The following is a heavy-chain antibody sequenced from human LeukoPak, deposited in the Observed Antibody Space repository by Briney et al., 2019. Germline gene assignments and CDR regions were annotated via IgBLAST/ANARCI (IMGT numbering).Heavy chain of an antibody. J-gene: IGHJ4*02. CDR1: GFTFSNAW. CDR3: TTVTAAAGTSFDY. CDR2: IKSKTDGGTT. D-gene: IGHD6-13*01. Sequence: GGSLRLSCAASGFTFSNAWMSWVRQAPGKGLEWVGRIKSKTDGGTTDYAAPVKGRFTISRDDSKNTLYLQMNSLKTEDTAAYYCTTVTAAAGTSFDYWGQGTLVTVSS. V-gene: IGHV3-15*01.